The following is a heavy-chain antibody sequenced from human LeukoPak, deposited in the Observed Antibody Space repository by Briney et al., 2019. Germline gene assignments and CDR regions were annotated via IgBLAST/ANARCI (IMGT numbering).Heavy chain of an antibody. CDR2: INPDVSEA. D-gene: IGHD6-19*01. CDR3: VRGGGSGNPFAS. Sequence: SGGSLRLSCAASGFAFSRSWMSLFRQAPGKVLDLVANINPDVSEANYRDSVKGRFTIARDNDMNSLYLQMHSLSAEDTSLYYCVRGGGSGNPFASWGQGALVTVSS. J-gene: IGHJ4*02. CDR1: GFAFSRSW. V-gene: IGHV3-7*01.